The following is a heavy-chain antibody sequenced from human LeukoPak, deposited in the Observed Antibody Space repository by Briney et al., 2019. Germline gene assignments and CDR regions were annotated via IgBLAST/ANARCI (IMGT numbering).Heavy chain of an antibody. V-gene: IGHV3-11*04. J-gene: IGHJ6*03. CDR3: ARDRGVVHYYMDV. D-gene: IGHD2-21*01. CDR2: ISSSGNTI. CDR1: GFTFSDYY. Sequence: PGGSLRLSCAASGFTFSDYYMNWIRQAPGKGLEWFSYISSSGNTIYYADSVRGRFTISRDNAQNSLYLQMNSLRAEDTAVYYCARDRGVVHYYMDVWGKGTTVTVSS.